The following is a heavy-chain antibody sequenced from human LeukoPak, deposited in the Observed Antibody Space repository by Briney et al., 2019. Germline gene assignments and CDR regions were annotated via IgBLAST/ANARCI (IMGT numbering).Heavy chain of an antibody. CDR2: ISSSSSTI. CDR3: AREHYDSSLPPDFQH. D-gene: IGHD3-22*01. CDR1: GFTFSSYS. Sequence: GGSLRLSYAASGFTFSSYSMNWVRQAPGKGLEWVSYISSSSSTIYYADSVKGRFTISRDNAKNSLYLQMNSLRAEDTAVYYCAREHYDSSLPPDFQHWGQGTLVTVSS. V-gene: IGHV3-48*04. J-gene: IGHJ1*01.